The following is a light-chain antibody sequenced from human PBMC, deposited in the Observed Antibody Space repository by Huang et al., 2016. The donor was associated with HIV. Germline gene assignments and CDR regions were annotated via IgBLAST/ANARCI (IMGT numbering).Light chain of an antibody. Sequence: EIVLSQSPTTLSLSPGERATLSCRASQSVNRYLAWYQQKPGQAPRLLLYDASNRATGIPARVSGSGSGTDFTLTISSLEPEDFAVYYCQQRSNWPPITFGQGTRLEIK. CDR2: DAS. CDR3: QQRSNWPPIT. J-gene: IGKJ5*01. CDR1: QSVNRY. V-gene: IGKV3-11*01.